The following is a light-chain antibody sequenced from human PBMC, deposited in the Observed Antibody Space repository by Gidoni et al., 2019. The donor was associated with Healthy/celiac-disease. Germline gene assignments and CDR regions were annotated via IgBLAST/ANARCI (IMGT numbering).Light chain of an antibody. Sequence: DSVMTQYPLSLTVTPGEQASIYCRSSQSLLHSNGYNYLDWYLQKPGQSPQLLIYLGSNRASGVPDRFSGIGSGTYFTLKISRGEAEDVWVYYCMQALQTPLTFGGXTKVEIK. CDR1: QSLLHSNGYNY. CDR2: LGS. J-gene: IGKJ4*02. V-gene: IGKV2-28*01. CDR3: MQALQTPLT.